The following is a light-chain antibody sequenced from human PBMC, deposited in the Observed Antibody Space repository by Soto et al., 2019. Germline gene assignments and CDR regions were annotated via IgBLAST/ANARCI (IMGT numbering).Light chain of an antibody. Sequence: QSVLTQPPSASGTHGQRVTISCSGSSSNIGSNYVYWYQQLPGTAPKLLIYSNNQRPSGVPDRFSGSKSGTSASLAISGLRSEDEADDYCAAWDDSLSGWVFGGGTKLTVL. CDR1: SSNIGSNY. CDR3: AAWDDSLSGWV. J-gene: IGLJ3*02. V-gene: IGLV1-47*02. CDR2: SNN.